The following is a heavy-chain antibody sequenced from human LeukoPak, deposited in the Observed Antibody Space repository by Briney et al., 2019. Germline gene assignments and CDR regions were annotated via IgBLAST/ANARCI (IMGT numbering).Heavy chain of an antibody. CDR2: ISYDGSNK. CDR3: AKDNIWFGEESLDY. Sequence: PGRSLRLSCAASGFTFSSYAMHWVRQAPGKGLEWVAVISYDGSNKYYADSVKGRFTISRDNSKNTLYLQMNSLRAEDTAVYYCAKDNIWFGEESLDYWGQGTLVTVSS. J-gene: IGHJ4*02. CDR1: GFTFSSYA. D-gene: IGHD3-10*01. V-gene: IGHV3-30-3*01.